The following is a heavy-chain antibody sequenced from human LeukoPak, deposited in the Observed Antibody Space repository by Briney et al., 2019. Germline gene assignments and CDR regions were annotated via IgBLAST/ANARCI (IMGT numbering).Heavy chain of an antibody. CDR2: IYTSGST. CDR3: ARAVSGSYFDY. Sequence: SETLSLTCTVSGGSISSGSYYWSWIRQPAGKGLEWIGRIYTSGSTNYNPSLKSRVTISVDTSKNQFSLKLSSVTAADTAVYYCARAVSGSYFDYWGQGTRVTVSS. V-gene: IGHV4-61*02. D-gene: IGHD1-26*01. CDR1: GGSISSGSYY. J-gene: IGHJ4*02.